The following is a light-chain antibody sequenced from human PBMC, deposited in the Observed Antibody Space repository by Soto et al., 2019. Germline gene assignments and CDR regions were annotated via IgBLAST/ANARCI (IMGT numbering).Light chain of an antibody. CDR2: DAS. J-gene: IGKJ4*01. V-gene: IGKV3-20*01. Sequence: EFVLTQSPGTLSLSPGERATLSCRASQTVRNNYLACYQQKPGQSPMLLIYDASSRAPGIPDRFSGGGSGTDFTLTISRLEPDDFAVYYCQPFSSYPLPFGGGTKFDIK. CDR1: QTVRNNY. CDR3: QPFSSYPLP.